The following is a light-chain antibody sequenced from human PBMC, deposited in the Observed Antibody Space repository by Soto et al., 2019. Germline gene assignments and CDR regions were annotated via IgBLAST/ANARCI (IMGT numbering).Light chain of an antibody. J-gene: IGKJ3*01. Sequence: DVQMTQSPPSLSASVGDRVTITCRASQTIDRSLNWYQQKPGKAPNLLIYDASNLQSGVPSRFSGSGSGTDFTLTISSLQPYDFATYSCQQSHSLPFTFGPGTKVDIK. CDR1: QTIDRS. CDR3: QQSHSLPFT. CDR2: DAS. V-gene: IGKV1-39*01.